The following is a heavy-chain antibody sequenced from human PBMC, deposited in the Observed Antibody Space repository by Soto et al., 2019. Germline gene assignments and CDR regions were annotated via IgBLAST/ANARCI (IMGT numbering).Heavy chain of an antibody. Sequence: SETLSLPCTVSGAALSSGGYFYTWVRQPPGKGLEWLGYIYYSGGTNYNPSLKSRVTISLDKSKSQFSLRLISVTAADTAGYYCTREQSDDNYFDPWGQGTLVTVSS. CDR3: TREQSDDNYFDP. CDR2: IYYSGGT. CDR1: GAALSSGGYF. V-gene: IGHV4-61*08. J-gene: IGHJ5*02. D-gene: IGHD6-19*01.